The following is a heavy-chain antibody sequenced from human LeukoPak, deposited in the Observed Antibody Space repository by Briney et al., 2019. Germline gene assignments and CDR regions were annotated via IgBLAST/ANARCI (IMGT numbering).Heavy chain of an antibody. CDR1: GYTFTGYY. CDR3: ARGGTMVRGVIWLIDY. CDR2: INPNSGGT. Sequence: GASVKVSCKASGYTFTGYYMHWVRQAPGQGLEWMGWINPNSGGTNYAQKFQGRVTMTRDTSISTAYMELSRLRSDDTAVYYCARGGTMVRGVIWLIDYWGQGTLVTVSS. V-gene: IGHV1-2*02. D-gene: IGHD3-10*01. J-gene: IGHJ4*02.